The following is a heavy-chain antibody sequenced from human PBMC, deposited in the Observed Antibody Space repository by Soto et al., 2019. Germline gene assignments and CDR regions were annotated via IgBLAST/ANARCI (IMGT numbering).Heavy chain of an antibody. CDR2: INPNSGGT. Sequence: QVQLVQSGAEVKKPGASVKVSCKASGYTFTGYYMHWVRQAPGQGLEWMGWINPNSGGTNYAQKCQGWVTMPRDTSISTAYMELSRLRSDDTAVYYCARGSSGYYEYYFDYWGQGTLGTVSS. J-gene: IGHJ4*02. CDR1: GYTFTGYY. V-gene: IGHV1-2*04. D-gene: IGHD3-22*01. CDR3: ARGSSGYYEYYFDY.